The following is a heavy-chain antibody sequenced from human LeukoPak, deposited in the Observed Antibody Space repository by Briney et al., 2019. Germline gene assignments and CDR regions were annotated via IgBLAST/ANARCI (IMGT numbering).Heavy chain of an antibody. Sequence: GSLRLSCAASGFTFSNYGMHWVRQAPGKGLEWVSSISSSSSYIYYADSVKGRFTISRDNAKNSLYLQMNSLRAEDTAVYYCARSSPIVVVTALTIDYWGQGTLVTVSS. V-gene: IGHV3-21*01. CDR3: ARSSPIVVVTALTIDY. D-gene: IGHD2-21*02. CDR1: GFTFSNYG. J-gene: IGHJ4*02. CDR2: ISSSSSYI.